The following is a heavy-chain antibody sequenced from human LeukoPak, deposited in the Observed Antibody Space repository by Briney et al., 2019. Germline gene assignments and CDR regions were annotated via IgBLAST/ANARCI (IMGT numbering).Heavy chain of an antibody. CDR3: AKLAGGSCSGSSCPDFDS. D-gene: IGHD2-15*01. Sequence: GGSLRLSCAASGFTFSSYGMNWVRQAPGKGLEWVSGIIGSGGSTYNADSVKGRFTISRDNSKNTLYLQMNSLRVEDTAVYYCAKLAGGSCSGSSCPDFDSWGQGTLVTVSS. CDR1: GFTFSSYG. J-gene: IGHJ4*02. CDR2: IIGSGGST. V-gene: IGHV3-23*01.